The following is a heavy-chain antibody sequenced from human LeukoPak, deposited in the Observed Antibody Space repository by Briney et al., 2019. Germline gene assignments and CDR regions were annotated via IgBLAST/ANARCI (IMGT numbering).Heavy chain of an antibody. Sequence: ASVKVSCKASGYTFTSYGISWVRQATGQGLEWMGWMNPNSGNTGYAQKFQGRVTMTRNTSISTAYMELSSLRSEDTAVYYCARGGRGSSGWYFGYWGQGTLVTVSS. V-gene: IGHV1-8*02. CDR1: GYTFTSYG. CDR3: ARGGRGSSGWYFGY. CDR2: MNPNSGNT. J-gene: IGHJ4*02. D-gene: IGHD6-19*01.